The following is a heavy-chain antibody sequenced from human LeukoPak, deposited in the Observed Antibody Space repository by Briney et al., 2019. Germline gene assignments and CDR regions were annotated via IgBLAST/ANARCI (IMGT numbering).Heavy chain of an antibody. V-gene: IGHV3-23*01. D-gene: IGHD4-17*01. Sequence: GASLRLSCAASGFTFSSYAMSWVRQAPGKGLEWVSAISGSGGSTYYADSVKGRFTISRDNSKNTLYLQMNSLRAEDTAVYCCAKEDYGDYYFDYWGQGTLVTVSS. CDR1: GFTFSSYA. J-gene: IGHJ4*02. CDR2: ISGSGGST. CDR3: AKEDYGDYYFDY.